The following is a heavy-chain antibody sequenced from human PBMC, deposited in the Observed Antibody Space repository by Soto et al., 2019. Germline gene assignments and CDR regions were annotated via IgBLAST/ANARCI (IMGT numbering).Heavy chain of an antibody. CDR3: TQDGGSRDWLTVN. CDR2: ITGGGDNT. Sequence: EVQLLESGGDLVQPGGSLRLSCAASGFTFTSYAMSWIRQAPGKGLEWVSAITGGGDNTYYADSVKGRFTISIDNSKNTLYLQMNSLRAEDTAFYYCTQDGGSRDWLTVNWGQGTLVTVSS. D-gene: IGHD3-9*01. J-gene: IGHJ4*02. V-gene: IGHV3-23*01. CDR1: GFTFTSYA.